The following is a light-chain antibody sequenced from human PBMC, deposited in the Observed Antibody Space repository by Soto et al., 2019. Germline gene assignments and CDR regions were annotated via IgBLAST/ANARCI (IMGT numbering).Light chain of an antibody. CDR2: GAS. V-gene: IGKV3-20*01. Sequence: EVLLTQSPGTLSLSPGERATLSCRASKIISSTCLAWYQQKLGQPPRLLISGASRRATGIPDRFSGSGSGTDFTLTISRLEPEDFAFYYCHQYGSSPYSFVQGTKVDIK. CDR3: HQYGSSPYS. J-gene: IGKJ2*01. CDR1: KIISSTC.